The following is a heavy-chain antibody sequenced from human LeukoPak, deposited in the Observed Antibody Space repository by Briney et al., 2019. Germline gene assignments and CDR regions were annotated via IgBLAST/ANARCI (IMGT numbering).Heavy chain of an antibody. CDR1: GGSISSYY. CDR2: INHSGST. V-gene: IGHV4-34*01. CDR3: ARKVPAAIRGFDY. J-gene: IGHJ4*02. D-gene: IGHD2-2*02. Sequence: PSETLSLTCTVSGGSISSYYWSWIRQPPGKGLEWIGEINHSGSTNYNPSLKSRVTISVDTSKNQFSLKLSSVTAADTAVYYCARKVPAAIRGFDYWGQGTLVTVSS.